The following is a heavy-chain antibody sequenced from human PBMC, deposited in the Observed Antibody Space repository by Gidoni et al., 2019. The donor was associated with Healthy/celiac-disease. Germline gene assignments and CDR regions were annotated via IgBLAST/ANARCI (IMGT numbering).Heavy chain of an antibody. Sequence: EVQLLESGGGLVQPGGSLRLSCAASVFTFSSYAMSWVRQAPGKGLEWGSAISGSGGSTYYADSVKGRFTISRDNSKNTLYLQMNSLRAEDTAVYYCAKGKAYYSSGYYFDYWGQGTLVTVSS. D-gene: IGHD3-22*01. CDR2: ISGSGGST. CDR3: AKGKAYYSSGYYFDY. V-gene: IGHV3-23*01. CDR1: VFTFSSYA. J-gene: IGHJ4*02.